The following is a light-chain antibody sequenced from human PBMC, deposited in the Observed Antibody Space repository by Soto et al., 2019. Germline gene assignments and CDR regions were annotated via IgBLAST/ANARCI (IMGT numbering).Light chain of an antibody. V-gene: IGKV3-20*01. CDR2: GAS. Sequence: EIVLTQSPCTLSLSPGERATLSCRASQSISSSYLAWYQQKPGQAPRVLIYGASSRATGIPDRVSGSGSGTDFTLTISRLAPEDFAVYYCQQYGTSPWTFGQGTKVDI. CDR1: QSISSSY. J-gene: IGKJ1*01. CDR3: QQYGTSPWT.